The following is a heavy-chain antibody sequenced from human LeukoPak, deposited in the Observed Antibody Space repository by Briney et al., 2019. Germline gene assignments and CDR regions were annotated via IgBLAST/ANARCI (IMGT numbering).Heavy chain of an antibody. CDR1: GGSFSGYY. Sequence: SETLSLTCAVYGGSFSGYYWSWIRQPPGKGLEWIGEINHSGSTNYNPSLKSRVTISVDTSKNQFSLKPSSVTAADTAVYYCARGYYSNYPFDYWGQGTLVTVSS. J-gene: IGHJ4*02. CDR3: ARGYYSNYPFDY. D-gene: IGHD4-11*01. V-gene: IGHV4-34*01. CDR2: INHSGST.